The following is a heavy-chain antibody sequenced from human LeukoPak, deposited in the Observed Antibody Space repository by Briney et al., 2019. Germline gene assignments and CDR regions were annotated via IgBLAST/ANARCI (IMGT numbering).Heavy chain of an antibody. CDR1: GYTFTSYG. D-gene: IGHD6-19*01. CDR2: ISAYNGNT. V-gene: IGHV1-18*01. CDR3: ASNVFLAVVGYYYYYGMDV. Sequence: ASVKVSCKASGYTFTSYGISWVRQAPGQGLEWMGWISAYNGNTNYAQKLQGRVTMTTDTSTSTAYMELRSLRSDDTAVYYCASNVFLAVVGYYYYYGMDVWGQGTTVTVSS. J-gene: IGHJ6*02.